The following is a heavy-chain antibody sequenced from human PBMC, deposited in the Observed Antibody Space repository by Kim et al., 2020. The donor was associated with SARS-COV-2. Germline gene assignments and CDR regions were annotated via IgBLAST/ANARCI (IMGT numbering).Heavy chain of an antibody. CDR1: GYTFTSYY. D-gene: IGHD4-17*01. CDR2: INPSGGST. J-gene: IGHJ6*02. V-gene: IGHV1-46*01. Sequence: ASVKVSCKASGYTFTSYYMHWVRQAPGQGLEWMGIINPSGGSTSYAQKFQGRVTMTRDTSTSTVYMELSSLRFEDTAVYYCARDLTTVTTYINYYYGMDVGGQGTTVTVSS. CDR3: ARDLTTVTTYINYYYGMDV.